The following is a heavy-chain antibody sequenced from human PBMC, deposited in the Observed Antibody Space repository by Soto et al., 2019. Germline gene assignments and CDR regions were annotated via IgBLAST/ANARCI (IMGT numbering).Heavy chain of an antibody. J-gene: IGHJ5*02. CDR1: GGSISSSSYY. D-gene: IGHD3-22*01. V-gene: IGHV4-39*02. Sequence: SETLSLTCTVSGGSISSSSYYWGWIRQPPGKGLEWIGSIYYSGSTYYNPSLKSRVTISVDTSKNQFSLKLSSVTAADTAVYYCARDNYDSSGYYYVSWFDPWGQGTLVTVSS. CDR3: ARDNYDSSGYYYVSWFDP. CDR2: IYYSGST.